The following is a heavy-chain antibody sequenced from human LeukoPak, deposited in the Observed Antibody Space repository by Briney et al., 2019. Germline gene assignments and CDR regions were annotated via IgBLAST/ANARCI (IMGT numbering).Heavy chain of an antibody. CDR3: ARQGGAYTTGAFDI. Sequence: SETLSLTCTVSDGSISSYYWSWIRQPPGKGLEWIGYIYYSGSTNYNPSLKSRVTISVDTSKNQFSLKLSSVTAADTAVYYCARQGGAYTTGAFDIWGQGTMVTVSS. J-gene: IGHJ3*02. CDR2: IYYSGST. D-gene: IGHD1-14*01. V-gene: IGHV4-59*08. CDR1: DGSISSYY.